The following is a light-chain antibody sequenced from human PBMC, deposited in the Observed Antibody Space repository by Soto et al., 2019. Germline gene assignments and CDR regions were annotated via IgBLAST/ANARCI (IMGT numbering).Light chain of an antibody. Sequence: DIQMTQSPSTLSASVVDRVTITCLASQSISSWLAWYQQKPGKAPKLLIYKASSLESGVPSRFSGSGSGTEFTLTISSLQPDDFATYYCQQYNSYSLTFGQGTKVDIK. CDR1: QSISSW. V-gene: IGKV1-5*03. J-gene: IGKJ1*01. CDR3: QQYNSYSLT. CDR2: KAS.